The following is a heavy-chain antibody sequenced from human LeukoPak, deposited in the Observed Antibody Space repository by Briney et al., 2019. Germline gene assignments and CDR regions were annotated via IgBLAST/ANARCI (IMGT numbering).Heavy chain of an antibody. Sequence: SETLSLTCTVSGGSISSYYWSWIRQPPGKGLEWIGFIYYSGSTNYKPSLKTRVTISVDTSKNQFSLKLSSVTAADTAVYYCATYSGSYGAFDPWGQGTLVTVSS. J-gene: IGHJ5*02. D-gene: IGHD1-26*01. V-gene: IGHV4-59*01. CDR3: ATYSGSYGAFDP. CDR1: GGSISSYY. CDR2: IYYSGST.